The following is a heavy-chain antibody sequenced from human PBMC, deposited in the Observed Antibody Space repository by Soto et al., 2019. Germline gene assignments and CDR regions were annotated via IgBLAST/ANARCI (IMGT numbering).Heavy chain of an antibody. D-gene: IGHD2-15*01. CDR3: ARDHRWAFDI. J-gene: IGHJ3*02. CDR1: GFSFRDFA. CDR2: ISVGGGSI. Sequence: GASVKVSCIDSGFSFRDFAFNWVRQAPGKGLEWVSYISVGGGSIFYADSVKGRFTISRDDAKNSVYLQMNTLRGEDTAVYYCARDHRWAFDIWGQGTMVTVS. V-gene: IGHV3-48*01.